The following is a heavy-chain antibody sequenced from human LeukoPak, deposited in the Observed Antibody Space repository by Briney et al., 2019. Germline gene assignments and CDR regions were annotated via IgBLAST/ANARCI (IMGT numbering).Heavy chain of an antibody. J-gene: IGHJ4*02. CDR3: ARGDDFWSGPTPFDY. V-gene: IGHV1-2*02. CDR1: GYTFTGYY. CDR2: INPNSGGT. D-gene: IGHD3-3*01. Sequence: GASVKVSCKASGYTFTGYYMHWVRQAPGQGREWMGWINPNSGGTNYAQKFQGRVTMTRDTSISTAYMELSRLRSDDTAVYYCARGDDFWSGPTPFDYWGQGTLVTVSS.